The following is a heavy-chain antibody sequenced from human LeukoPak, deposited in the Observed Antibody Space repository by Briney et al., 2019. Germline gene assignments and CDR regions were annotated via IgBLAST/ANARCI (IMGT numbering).Heavy chain of an antibody. CDR2: IYYSGST. J-gene: IGHJ4*02. V-gene: IGHV4-39*07. CDR3: ASGNSYGT. CDR1: GCSISGSTYY. D-gene: IGHD5-18*01. Sequence: SETLSLTCTVSGCSISGSTYYWGWIRQPPGKGLEWIGSIYYSGSTYYNPSLKSRVTISVDTSKNQFSLKLSSVTAADTAEYYCASGNSYGTWGQGTLVTVFS.